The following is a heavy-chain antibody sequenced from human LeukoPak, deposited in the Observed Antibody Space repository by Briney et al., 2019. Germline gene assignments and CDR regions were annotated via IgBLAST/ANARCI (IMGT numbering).Heavy chain of an antibody. CDR3: ARVSYHDFWSGYFDY. J-gene: IGHJ4*02. V-gene: IGHV4-30-2*01. Sequence: SETLSLTCAVSGGSLSSGGYSWSWIRQPPGKGLEWIGYIYHSGSTYYDPSLKSRVTISVDRSKNQFSLKLSSVTAADTAVYYCARVSYHDFWSGYFDYWGQGTLVTVSS. CDR1: GGSLSSGGYS. CDR2: IYHSGST. D-gene: IGHD3-3*01.